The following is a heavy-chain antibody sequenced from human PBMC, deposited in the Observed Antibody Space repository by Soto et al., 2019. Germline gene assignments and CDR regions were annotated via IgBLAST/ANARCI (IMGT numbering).Heavy chain of an antibody. CDR3: AREVSGIQAFDY. CDR1: GGSINSSYW. Sequence: QVQLQESGPGLVKPSETLSLTCVVSGGSINSSYWWNWVRQPPGKGLEWIGEISHGGSTNFNPSLKSRATISVDKSKIHLSLKLDSVTAADTAVYYCAREVSGIQAFDYWGQGTLVTVSS. CDR2: ISHGGST. D-gene: IGHD1-20*01. J-gene: IGHJ4*02. V-gene: IGHV4-4*02.